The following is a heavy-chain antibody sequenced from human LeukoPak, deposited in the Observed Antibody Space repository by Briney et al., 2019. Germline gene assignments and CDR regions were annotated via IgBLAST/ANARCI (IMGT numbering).Heavy chain of an antibody. V-gene: IGHV4-59*01. CDR1: GGSIRTYY. CDR3: ARGEDGDYFDY. Sequence: PSETLSLTCTVSGGSIRTYYWSWMRQPPGKGLEWIGYISYSGSTNYNPSLKSRVTISVDTSKNQFSLKLSSVTAADTAVYYCARGEDGDYFDYWGQGTLVTVSS. CDR2: ISYSGST. J-gene: IGHJ4*02. D-gene: IGHD4-17*01.